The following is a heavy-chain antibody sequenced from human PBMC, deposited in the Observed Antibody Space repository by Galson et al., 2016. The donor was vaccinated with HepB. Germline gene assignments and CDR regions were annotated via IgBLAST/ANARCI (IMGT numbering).Heavy chain of an antibody. D-gene: IGHD3-22*01. V-gene: IGHV3-23*01. CDR1: GFTFSSYA. CDR2: ISPGGDST. J-gene: IGHJ4*02. CDR3: ATIRGNTFGYYLYYFDY. Sequence: SLRLSCAASGFTFSSYAMSWVRLAPGKGLEWVSAISPGGDSTYYTDSVKGRFTISRDSSKNTLYLQMNSLRAVDTAVYYCATIRGNTFGYYLYYFDYWGQGTLVTVSS.